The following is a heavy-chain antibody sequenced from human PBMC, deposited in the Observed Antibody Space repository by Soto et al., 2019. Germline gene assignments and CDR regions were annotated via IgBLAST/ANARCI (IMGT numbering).Heavy chain of an antibody. CDR1: GFTFSSYW. J-gene: IGHJ6*02. CDR2: IKQDGSEK. CDR3: ARDPNIVLVPAALRSYYYYYGMDV. V-gene: IGHV3-7*01. D-gene: IGHD2-2*01. Sequence: GGSLRLSCAASGFTFSSYWMSWVRQAPGKGLEWVANIKQDGSEKYYVDSEKGRFTISRDNAKNSLYLQMNSLIAEDTAVFYCARDPNIVLVPAALRSYYYYYGMDVWGQGT.